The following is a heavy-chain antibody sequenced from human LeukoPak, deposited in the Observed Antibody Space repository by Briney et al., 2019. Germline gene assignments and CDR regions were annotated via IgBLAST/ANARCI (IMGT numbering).Heavy chain of an antibody. J-gene: IGHJ4*02. CDR3: ARPDHGGNYFHFDY. CDR1: GFTFSSYW. V-gene: IGHV3-7*01. Sequence: GGSLRLSCAASGFTFSSYWMSWVRQALGKGLEWVANIKQDGSEKYYVDSVKGRFTISRDNAKNSLYLQMNSLRAEDTAVYYCARPDHGGNYFHFDYWGQGTLVTVSS. D-gene: IGHD4-23*01. CDR2: IKQDGSEK.